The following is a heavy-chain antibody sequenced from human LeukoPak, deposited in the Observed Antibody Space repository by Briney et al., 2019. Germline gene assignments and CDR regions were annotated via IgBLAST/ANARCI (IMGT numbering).Heavy chain of an antibody. CDR1: GYTFTGYY. D-gene: IGHD5-12*01. J-gene: IGHJ4*02. CDR3: ARAGYTGFDLGY. CDR2: INPNSGGT. Sequence: GASVKVSCKASGYTFTGYYMHWVRQAPGQGLEWMGWINPNSGGTKYAQKFQGRVTMTRDTSITTAYMELSRLTSADTAVYYCARAGYTGFDLGYWGQGTLVTVSS. V-gene: IGHV1-2*02.